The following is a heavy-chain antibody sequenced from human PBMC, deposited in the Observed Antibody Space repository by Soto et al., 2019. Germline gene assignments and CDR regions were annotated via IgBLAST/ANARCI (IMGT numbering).Heavy chain of an antibody. J-gene: IGHJ4*02. CDR3: ARESSYVLVY. Sequence: GASVKVSCKASGYTFTSSGISWVRQAPGQGLEWMGWMSTNSGNTKYAQRFQGRVSMTRNTSISTAYMELSSLRSEDTAVYYCARESSYVLVYWGQGTLVTVSS. CDR2: MSTNSGNT. V-gene: IGHV1-8*02. CDR1: GYTFTSSG. D-gene: IGHD5-18*01.